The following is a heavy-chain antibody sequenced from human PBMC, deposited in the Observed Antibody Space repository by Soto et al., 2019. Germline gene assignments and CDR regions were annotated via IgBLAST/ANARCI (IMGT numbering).Heavy chain of an antibody. J-gene: IGHJ4*02. D-gene: IGHD7-27*01. CDR2: IYYTGST. Sequence: QVQLQESGPGLVKPSETLSLTCTVSGDSMSTYYWSWIRQPPGKGLEWVGYIYYTGSTNYNPSLQSRVTVSIGTSKNQFSLILSSVTAADTAVYYCARITRSPNSGYFDYWGQGALVTVSS. CDR1: GDSMSTYY. CDR3: ARITRSPNSGYFDY. V-gene: IGHV4-59*01.